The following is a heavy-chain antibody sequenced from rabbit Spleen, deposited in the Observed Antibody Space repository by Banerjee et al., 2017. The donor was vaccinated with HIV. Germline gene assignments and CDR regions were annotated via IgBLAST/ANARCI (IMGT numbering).Heavy chain of an antibody. CDR3: ARDGAGGSYFAL. CDR1: GVSLNDKDV. V-gene: IGHV1S45*01. D-gene: IGHD8-1*01. J-gene: IGHJ6*01. CDR2: INIVTGKD. Sequence: QEQLVESGGGLVKPGASLTLTCKASGVSLNDKDVMCWVRQAPGKGLEWIACINIVTGKDVYATWAKGRFIMSKTSSTTVTLQMPSLTAAATATYFCARDGAGGSYFALWGQGTLVTVS.